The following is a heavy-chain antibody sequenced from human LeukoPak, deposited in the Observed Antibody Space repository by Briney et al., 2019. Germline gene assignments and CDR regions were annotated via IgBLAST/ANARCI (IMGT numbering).Heavy chain of an antibody. CDR1: GFTFSSYW. D-gene: IGHD3-16*01. CDR3: AKFGRSISPVN. CDR2: IRPDGSEK. Sequence: GGSLRLSCAASGFTFSSYWMSWVRLAPGKGLEWVGNIRPDGSEKQYVDSVKGRFTISRDNAQNSLFLQMNSLRAEDTAVYYCAKFGRSISPVNWGQGTLVTVSS. J-gene: IGHJ4*02. V-gene: IGHV3-7*01.